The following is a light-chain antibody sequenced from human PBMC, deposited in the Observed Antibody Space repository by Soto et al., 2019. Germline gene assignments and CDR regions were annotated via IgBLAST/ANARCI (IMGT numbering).Light chain of an antibody. V-gene: IGLV2-14*01. Sequence: QSALTQPASVSGSPGQSITISCTGTSSDVGAYNSVSWFQQHPTKAPKLIIYEVSHRPSGVSLRFSGSKSGNTASLTISGLQAEDEADYYCNSYKHGNTLLFGSGTKVTVL. CDR3: NSYKHGNTLL. CDR1: SSDVGAYNS. J-gene: IGLJ1*01. CDR2: EVS.